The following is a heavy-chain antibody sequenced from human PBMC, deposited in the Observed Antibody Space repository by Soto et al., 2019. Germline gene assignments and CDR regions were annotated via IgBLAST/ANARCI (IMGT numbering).Heavy chain of an antibody. CDR2: INPSGGST. CDR3: ARGRYFDWPNYYYYYGMDV. CDR1: GFRFSDYY. V-gene: IGHV1-46*01. J-gene: IGHJ6*02. Sequence: GASVKVSCKASGFRFSDYYMHWVRQAPGQGLEWMGIINPSGGSTSYAQKFQGRVTMTRDTSTSTVYMELSSLRSEDTAVYYCARGRYFDWPNYYYYYGMDVWGQGTTVTVSS. D-gene: IGHD3-9*01.